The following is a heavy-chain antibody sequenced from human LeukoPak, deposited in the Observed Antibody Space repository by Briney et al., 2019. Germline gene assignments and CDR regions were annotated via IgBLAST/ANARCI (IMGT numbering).Heavy chain of an antibody. CDR2: ISGSGAST. CDR1: GFTFSTNA. Sequence: GGSLRLSCLTSGFTFSTNAMSWVRQAPGKGLEWISGISGSGASTYYADSVKGRFTISRDNSKNTPYLQMNSLRAEDTAVYYCARESGQYGDYDIDYWGQGTLVTVSS. J-gene: IGHJ4*02. V-gene: IGHV3-23*01. CDR3: ARESGQYGDYDIDY. D-gene: IGHD4-17*01.